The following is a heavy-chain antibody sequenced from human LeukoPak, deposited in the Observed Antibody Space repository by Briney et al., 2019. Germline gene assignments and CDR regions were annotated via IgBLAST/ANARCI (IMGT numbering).Heavy chain of an antibody. D-gene: IGHD6-6*01. CDR2: INHSGGT. J-gene: IGHJ5*02. CDR3: AREEAWSSSSLGGFDP. Sequence: SETLSLTCAVYGGSFSGYCWSWIRQPPGKGLEWIGEINHSGGTNYNPSLMGRVTMSVDTSKNQFSLKLTSVTAADTAVYYCAREEAWSSSSLGGFDPWGQGTLVTVSS. CDR1: GGSFSGYC. V-gene: IGHV4-34*01.